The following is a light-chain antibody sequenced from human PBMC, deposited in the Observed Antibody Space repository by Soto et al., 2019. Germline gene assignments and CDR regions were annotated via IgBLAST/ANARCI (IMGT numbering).Light chain of an antibody. CDR1: SRDVGGYIY. CDR3: SSFAGGGNPVL. J-gene: IGLJ2*01. V-gene: IGLV2-8*01. Sequence: QSALTQPPSASGSLGQSVTISYTGTSRDVGGYIYVSWHQQHPGKAPKLMIYEVTKRPSGVPDRFSGSKSGNTASLTVSGLQAEDEADYYCSSFAGGGNPVLFGGGTKLTVL. CDR2: EVT.